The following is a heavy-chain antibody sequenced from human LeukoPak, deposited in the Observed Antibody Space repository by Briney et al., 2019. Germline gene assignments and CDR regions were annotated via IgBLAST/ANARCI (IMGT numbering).Heavy chain of an antibody. J-gene: IGHJ4*02. D-gene: IGHD6-19*01. CDR2: ISAYNGNT. CDR1: GYTFTSYG. V-gene: IGHV1-18*01. Sequence: GASVKVSCKASGYTFTSYGISWVRQAPGQGLEWMGWISAYNGNTNYAQKLQGRVTMTTDTSTSTAYMELRSLRSDDTAVYYCARDDSSGWYFLQEYYFDYWGQGTLVTVSS. CDR3: ARDDSSGWYFLQEYYFDY.